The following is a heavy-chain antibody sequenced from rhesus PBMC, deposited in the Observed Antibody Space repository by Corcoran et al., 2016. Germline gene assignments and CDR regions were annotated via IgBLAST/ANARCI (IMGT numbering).Heavy chain of an antibody. D-gene: IGHD1-20*01. CDR2: INSGGGSK. J-gene: IGHJ4*01. CDR1: GFTFSSYG. V-gene: IGHV3S5*01. CDR3: AKGVWNSNYVDY. Sequence: EVQLVESGGGLVQPGGSLRLSCAASGFTFSSYGMSWFPQSPGQGLEWVAAINSGGGSKYYADSVKGRFTSSRDNSKNTLFLQMNSRRAEDTAVYYCAKGVWNSNYVDYWGQGVLVTVSS.